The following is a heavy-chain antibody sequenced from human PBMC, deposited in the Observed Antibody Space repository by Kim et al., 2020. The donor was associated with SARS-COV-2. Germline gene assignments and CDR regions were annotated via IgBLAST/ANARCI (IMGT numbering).Heavy chain of an antibody. J-gene: IGHJ6*02. CDR2: IYYSGST. Sequence: SETLSLTCTVSDGSISSSSFYWAWIRQPPGKGLEWIGSIYYSGSTYYYPSLKSRVTISVDTSKSQFSLKLSSVTAADTAVYYCARIAGYRASWSAENYFHYGMDVWGQGTTVTVSS. D-gene: IGHD6-13*01. CDR3: ARIAGYRASWSAENYFHYGMDV. V-gene: IGHV4-39*07. CDR1: DGSISSSSFY.